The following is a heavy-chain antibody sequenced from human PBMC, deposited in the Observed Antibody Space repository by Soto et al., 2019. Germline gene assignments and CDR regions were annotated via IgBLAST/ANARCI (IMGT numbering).Heavy chain of an antibody. J-gene: IGHJ6*03. CDR3: AAEEYSGYDTLGYYYYYMDV. CDR2: IVVGSGNT. V-gene: IGHV1-58*02. D-gene: IGHD5-12*01. CDR1: GFTFTSSA. Sequence: ASVKVSCKASGFTFTSSAMQWVRQARGQRLEWIGWIVVGSGNTNYAQKFQERVTITRDMSTSTAYMELSSLRSEDTAVYYCAAEEYSGYDTLGYYYYYMDVWGKGTTVTVSS.